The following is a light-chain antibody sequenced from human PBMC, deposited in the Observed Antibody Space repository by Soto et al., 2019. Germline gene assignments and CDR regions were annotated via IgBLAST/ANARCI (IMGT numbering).Light chain of an antibody. CDR2: DAS. CDR3: QQYNSFL. CDR1: QSISTW. V-gene: IGKV1-5*02. J-gene: IGKJ1*01. Sequence: DIQISQSRSTLSGAVGDRVTIICRASQSISTWLAWYQQEPGKAPKLLIYDASSLESGVPSRFSGSGSGTEFTLTISSLQPDDFATYYCQQYNSFLFGQGTKVDIK.